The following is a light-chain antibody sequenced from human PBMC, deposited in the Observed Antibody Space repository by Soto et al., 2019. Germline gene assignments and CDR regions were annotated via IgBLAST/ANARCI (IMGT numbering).Light chain of an antibody. Sequence: QSVLTQPPSVSGSPGQSVAISCTGTSSDVGSYNRVAWYQQPPGTAPKLLIYDVTNRPSGVPDRFSGSKSGNTASLTISGLQAEDEADYYCNSFTTSSTYVFGTGTKVTVL. CDR2: DVT. CDR1: SSDVGSYNR. V-gene: IGLV2-18*02. J-gene: IGLJ1*01. CDR3: NSFTTSSTYV.